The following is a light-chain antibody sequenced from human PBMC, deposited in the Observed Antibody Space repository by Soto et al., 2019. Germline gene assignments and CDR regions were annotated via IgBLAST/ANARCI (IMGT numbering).Light chain of an antibody. J-gene: IGKJ5*01. V-gene: IGKV3-11*01. CDR3: QQSYRTPT. CDR1: QSVSSY. Sequence: DIVFTQSPATLSLSPGERATLSCRASQSVSSYLAWYQQKPGQAPRLLIYGASTLQSGVPSRFSGSGSGTDYTLTISSLQPEDFATYYCQQSYRTPTFAQGTRLEI. CDR2: GAS.